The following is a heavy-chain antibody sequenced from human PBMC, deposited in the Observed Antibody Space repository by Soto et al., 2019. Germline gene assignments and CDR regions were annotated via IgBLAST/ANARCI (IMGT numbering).Heavy chain of an antibody. CDR1: GYTFTSNY. Sequence: GDSVKVSCKASGYTFTSNYMHWVRRAPGQGLEWMGIISPSSGSTTYAQKFQGRVTVTRDTSTSTVYMELSSLRSEDTAVYYCARDKGSFYVFDYWGQGTLVTVSS. D-gene: IGHD3-16*01. V-gene: IGHV1-46*01. CDR3: ARDKGSFYVFDY. CDR2: ISPSSGST. J-gene: IGHJ4*02.